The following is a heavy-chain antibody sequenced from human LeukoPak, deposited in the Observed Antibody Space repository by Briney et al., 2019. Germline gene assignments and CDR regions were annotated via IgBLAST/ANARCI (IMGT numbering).Heavy chain of an antibody. CDR1: GFTFSSYA. Sequence: GGSLRLSCAASGFTFSSYAMSWVRQAPGKGLEWVSAISGSGGSTYYADSVKGRFTISRDNSKNTLYLQVNSLRAEDTAVYYCVNPGYSSGWPFDYWGQGTLVTVSS. J-gene: IGHJ4*02. CDR3: VNPGYSSGWPFDY. CDR2: ISGSGGST. D-gene: IGHD6-19*01. V-gene: IGHV3-23*01.